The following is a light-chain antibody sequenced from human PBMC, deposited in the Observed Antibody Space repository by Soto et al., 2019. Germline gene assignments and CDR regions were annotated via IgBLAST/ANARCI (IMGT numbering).Light chain of an antibody. Sequence: EIVLTQSPGTLSLSPGEGATLACRASQTISSNFLAWYQQKPGQAPRLLIYGVSIRATGIPDRFSGSGSGTDFTLTIRRLEPEDFAVYSCQQCGSSPWTFGQGTTVEI. CDR3: QQCGSSPWT. CDR2: GVS. J-gene: IGKJ1*01. CDR1: QTISSNF. V-gene: IGKV3-20*01.